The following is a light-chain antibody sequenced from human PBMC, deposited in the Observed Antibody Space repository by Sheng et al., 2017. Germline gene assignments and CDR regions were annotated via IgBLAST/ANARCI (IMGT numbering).Light chain of an antibody. CDR2: AAS. J-gene: IGKJ1*01. CDR1: QSVSSN. V-gene: IGKV3-15*01. CDR3: QQYNNFWT. Sequence: EIVMTQSPATLSVSPGERATLSCRASQSVSSNLAWYQHKPGQAPRLLIYAASTRATGIPARFSGSGSGTEFTLTISSLQSEDFAVYYCQQYNNFWTFGQGTKVEIK.